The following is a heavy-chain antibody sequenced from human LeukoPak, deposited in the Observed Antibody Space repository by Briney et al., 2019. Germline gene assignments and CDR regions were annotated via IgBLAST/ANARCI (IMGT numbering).Heavy chain of an antibody. J-gene: IGHJ4*02. Sequence: QSGGSLRLSCAASGFTFTSYAMSWVRQAPGKGLEWVSAISGSGRSTYYADSVKGRFTISRDNSKNTLYLQMNSLRAEDSAIYYCASLWYSGFVDFWGQGALVTVSS. CDR1: GFTFTSYA. V-gene: IGHV3-23*01. CDR3: ASLWYSGFVDF. D-gene: IGHD2-21*02. CDR2: ISGSGRST.